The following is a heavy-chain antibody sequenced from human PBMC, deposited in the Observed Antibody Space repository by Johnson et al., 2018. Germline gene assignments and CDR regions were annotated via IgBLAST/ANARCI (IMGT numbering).Heavy chain of an antibody. CDR2: IFYPGEP. D-gene: IGHD7-27*01. V-gene: IGHV4-59*01. CDR3: ARWGERLGMKAFDI. Sequence: QEQLRESGPGLVEPSETLSLSCTVSRDAITTYYWNWIRQAPGKGLEWIWYIFYPGEPNSNPSLKSRVTMSVDTSTSQSSLKLNTVTAADTAVYYSARWGERLGMKAFDIWGQGTMVTVSS. CDR1: RDAITTYY. J-gene: IGHJ3*02.